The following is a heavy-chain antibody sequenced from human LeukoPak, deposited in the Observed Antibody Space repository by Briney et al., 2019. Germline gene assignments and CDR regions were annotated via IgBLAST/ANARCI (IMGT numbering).Heavy chain of an antibody. D-gene: IGHD3-22*01. CDR2: MNPNSGNT. CDR3: AREALDYYDSSGYYPQGYFDY. Sequence: ASVKVSCKASGYTFTSYDINWVRQATGQGLEWMGWMNPNSGNTGYAQKFQGRVTMTRNTSISTAYMELSSLRAEDTAVYYCAREALDYYDSSGYYPQGYFDYWGQGTLVTVSS. J-gene: IGHJ4*02. V-gene: IGHV1-8*01. CDR1: GYTFTSYD.